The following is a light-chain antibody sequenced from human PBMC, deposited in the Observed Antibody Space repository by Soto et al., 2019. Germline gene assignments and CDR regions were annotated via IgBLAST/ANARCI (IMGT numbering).Light chain of an antibody. CDR1: SRDVGGYNY. J-gene: IGLJ2*01. V-gene: IGLV2-14*01. CDR3: SSYTSSSTVV. Sequence: QSVLTQPVSVSGSPGQSITISCTGTSRDVGGYNYVSWYQQHPGKAPKLMIYDVSNRPSGVSNRFSGSKSGNTASLTISGLQAEDEADYYCSSYTSSSTVVFGGGTQLTVL. CDR2: DVS.